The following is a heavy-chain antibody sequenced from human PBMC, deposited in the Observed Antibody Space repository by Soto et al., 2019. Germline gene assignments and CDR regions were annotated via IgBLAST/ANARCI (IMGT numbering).Heavy chain of an antibody. D-gene: IGHD3-10*01. V-gene: IGHV1-8*01. CDR1: GYTFTSYD. J-gene: IGHJ6*02. CDR2: MNPNSGNT. CDR3: ARGQLLWFGELLKEGYYYYGMDV. Sequence: ASVKVSCKASGYTFTSYDISWVRQATGQGLEWMGWMNPNSGNTGYAQKFQGRVTMTRNTSISTAYMELSSLRSEDTAVYYCARGQLLWFGELLKEGYYYYGMDVWGQGTTVTVSS.